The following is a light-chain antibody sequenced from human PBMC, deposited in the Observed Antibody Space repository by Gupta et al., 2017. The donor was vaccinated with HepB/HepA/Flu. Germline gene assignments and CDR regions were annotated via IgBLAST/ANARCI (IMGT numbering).Light chain of an antibody. V-gene: IGKV2-28*01. CDR2: LGS. Sequence: DIVMTPSPLSLPVTPREPASNPCRSGQSLQHSNGNYFLDWYLQKPGQSPQLLIYLGSNRASGVPDRFSGSGSGTDFTLKISRVEAEDVGVYSCMQALQTRVTFGQGTRLEIK. J-gene: IGKJ5*01. CDR3: MQALQTRVT. CDR1: QSLQHSNGNYF.